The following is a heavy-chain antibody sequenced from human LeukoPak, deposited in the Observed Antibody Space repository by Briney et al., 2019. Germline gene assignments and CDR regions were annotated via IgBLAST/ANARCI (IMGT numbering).Heavy chain of an antibody. J-gene: IGHJ4*02. CDR1: GYTFTSYY. Sequence: GASVKVSCKASGYTFTSYYMHWVRQAPGQGLEWMGIFNPSGGSTSYAQKFQGRVTMTRDMSTSTVYMELSSLRSEDTAVYYCAREYSGSYLDYWGQGTLVTVSS. CDR2: FNPSGGST. CDR3: AREYSGSYLDY. V-gene: IGHV1-46*01. D-gene: IGHD1-26*01.